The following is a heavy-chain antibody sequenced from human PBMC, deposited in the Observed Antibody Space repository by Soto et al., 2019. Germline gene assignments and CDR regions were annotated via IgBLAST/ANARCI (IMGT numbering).Heavy chain of an antibody. V-gene: IGHV1-18*01. Sequence: QDHLVQYGAEVKKPGASVKVSCKGSGYGFTTYGITWVRQAPGQGLEWMAWISAHNGNTDYAQNLQGRVTVTRDTSTSTAYMELRSLRSDDTAVYYCARGRYGDYWGQRALVTVSS. CDR3: ARGRYGDY. D-gene: IGHD1-1*01. CDR1: GYGFTTYG. J-gene: IGHJ4*02. CDR2: ISAHNGNT.